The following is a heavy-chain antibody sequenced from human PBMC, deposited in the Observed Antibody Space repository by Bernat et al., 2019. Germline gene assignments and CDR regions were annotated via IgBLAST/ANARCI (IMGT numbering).Heavy chain of an antibody. J-gene: IGHJ5*02. V-gene: IGHV3-33*01. CDR2: IWYDGSNK. D-gene: IGHD2-21*01. CDR3: ARDGARFSGELRPGSPAVLDP. CDR1: GFTFSSYG. Sequence: QVQLVESGGGVVQPGRSLRLSCAASGFTFSSYGMHWVRQAPGKGLEWVAVIWYDGSNKYYADSVKGRFTISRDNSKNTLYLQMNSLRAEDTAVYYWARDGARFSGELRPGSPAVLDPWGQGTLVTVSS.